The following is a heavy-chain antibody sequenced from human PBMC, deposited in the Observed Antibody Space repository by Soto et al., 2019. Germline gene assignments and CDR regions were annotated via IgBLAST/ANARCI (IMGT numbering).Heavy chain of an antibody. V-gene: IGHV5-10-1*01. Sequence: PGESLKISCKGSGYSFTSYWISWVRQVPGKGLERMGRIDPSDSYTNYSPSFQGHVTISADKSISTAYLQWSSLKASATAMYYCARGKTGHRYQLLFVYYYVMDVWGQGTTVTVSS. CDR2: IDPSDSYT. D-gene: IGHD2-2*01. J-gene: IGHJ6*02. CDR1: GYSFTSYW. CDR3: ARGKTGHRYQLLFVYYYVMDV.